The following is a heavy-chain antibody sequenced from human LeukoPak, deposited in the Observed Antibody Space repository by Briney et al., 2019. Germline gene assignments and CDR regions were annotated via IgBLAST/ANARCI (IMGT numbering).Heavy chain of an antibody. CDR3: ARDIVGASFFDY. V-gene: IGHV4-4*07. Sequence: SETPSLTCTVSGGSIGSYYWSWIRQPAGKGLEWIGRIYTSGSTYYNPSLKSRVTISVDTSKNQFSLKLSSVTAADTAVYYCARDIVGASFFDYWGQGTLVTVSS. D-gene: IGHD1-26*01. J-gene: IGHJ4*02. CDR1: GGSIGSYY. CDR2: IYTSGST.